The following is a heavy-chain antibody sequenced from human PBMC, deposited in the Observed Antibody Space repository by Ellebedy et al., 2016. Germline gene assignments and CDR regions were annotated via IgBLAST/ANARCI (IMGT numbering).Heavy chain of an antibody. D-gene: IGHD5-24*01. CDR3: AAWEEAKWLPSFDF. V-gene: IGHV3-23*01. CDR1: GFTFSSYA. CDR2: ISGSGGST. Sequence: GESLKISXAASGFTFSSYAMSWVRQAPGKGLEWVSAISGSGGSTYYADSVKGRFTISRDNSKNTLYLQMNSLRAEDTAVYYCAAWEEAKWLPSFDFWGQGMLVTVSS. J-gene: IGHJ4*02.